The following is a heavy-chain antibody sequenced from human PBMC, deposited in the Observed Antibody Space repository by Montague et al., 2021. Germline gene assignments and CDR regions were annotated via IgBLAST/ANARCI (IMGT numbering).Heavy chain of an antibody. V-gene: IGHV4-4*09. J-gene: IGHJ4*02. D-gene: IGHD3-16*01. Sequence: SETLSLTCAVSGGSISTYYWTWIRQSPGKGLEYIGYFAQSVASGASESTNYHPSLRGRVTVSVDSSKNQVSLKMTSVTATDTGVYYCARGEGVVPAARFDFWGRGTLVTVSS. CDR1: GGSISTYY. CDR2: FAQSVASGASEST. CDR3: ARGEGVVPAARFDF.